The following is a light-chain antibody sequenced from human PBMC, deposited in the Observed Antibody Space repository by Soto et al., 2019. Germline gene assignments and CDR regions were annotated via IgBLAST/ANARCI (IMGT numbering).Light chain of an antibody. V-gene: IGKV3D-15*01. CDR1: QSVNSN. CDR3: QQYSKWPIT. CDR2: SIS. J-gene: IGKJ5*01. Sequence: EIVMTQSPATLSVSPGERATLSCRASQSVNSNYLAWYQQKPGQAPRLLIYSISTRATGISDRFSGSGSGTEFTLTISSLQPEDFAIYYCQQYSKWPITFGQGTRLEIK.